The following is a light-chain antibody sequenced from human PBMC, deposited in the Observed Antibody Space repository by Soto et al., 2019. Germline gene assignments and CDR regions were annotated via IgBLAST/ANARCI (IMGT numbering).Light chain of an antibody. CDR3: QQYGSSPPT. Sequence: EIVLTQSPGTLSLSPGERATLSCRASQSVSTNYLAWYQRKPGQAPRLLIYGASSRATGIPDRFSGSGSGTDFTLTITRLEPEDFAVYYCQQYGSSPPTFGQGTNVDIK. J-gene: IGKJ1*01. V-gene: IGKV3-20*01. CDR2: GAS. CDR1: QSVSTNY.